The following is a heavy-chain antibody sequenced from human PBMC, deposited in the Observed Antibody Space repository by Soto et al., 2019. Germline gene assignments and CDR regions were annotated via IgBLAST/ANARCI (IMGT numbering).Heavy chain of an antibody. Sequence: QVQLVQSGAEVKKPGASVKVSCKASGYTFTSYGISWVRQASGQGLEWMGWTSAYNGNTNYAQKLQGRVTMTTDTSKSTAYMELRSLRSDETAVYYCARDGTGETYSDILTGYYPFDPWVQGTMVTVSS. CDR2: TSAYNGNT. D-gene: IGHD3-9*01. V-gene: IGHV1-18*01. CDR3: ARDGTGETYSDILTGYYPFDP. CDR1: GYTFTSYG. J-gene: IGHJ5*02.